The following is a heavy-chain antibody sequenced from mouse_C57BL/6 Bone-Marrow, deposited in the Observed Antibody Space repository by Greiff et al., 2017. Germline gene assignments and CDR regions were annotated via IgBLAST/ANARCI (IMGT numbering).Heavy chain of an antibody. V-gene: IGHV1-64*01. CDR2: MHPNGGSP. CDR1: GYTFTNYW. D-gene: IGHD2-4*01. Sequence: QVQLQQPGAELVKPGASVKLSCKASGYTFTNYWMHWVKQRPGQGLEWIGMMHPNGGSPDYNETFKSEATLSVDKSSRTAYMELSSLTSEDSAVYYCARSYDYDDYTRDYWGQGTSVTVSS. J-gene: IGHJ4*01. CDR3: ARSYDYDDYTRDY.